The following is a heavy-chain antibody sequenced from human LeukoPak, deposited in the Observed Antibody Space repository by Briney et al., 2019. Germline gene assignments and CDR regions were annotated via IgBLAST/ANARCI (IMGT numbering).Heavy chain of an antibody. CDR2: INHSGST. CDR1: GGSFSGYY. V-gene: IGHV4-34*01. J-gene: IGHJ4*02. CDR3: ARGIDPDY. D-gene: IGHD3-16*02. Sequence: IPSETLSLTCAVYGGSFSGYYWSWIRQPPGKGLEWIGEINHSGSTNYNPSLKSRVTISVDTSKNQFSLKLSSVTAADTAVYYCARGIDPDYWGQGTLVTVSS.